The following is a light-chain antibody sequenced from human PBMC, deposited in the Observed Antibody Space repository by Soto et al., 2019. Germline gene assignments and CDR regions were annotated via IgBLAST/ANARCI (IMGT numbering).Light chain of an antibody. Sequence: AIQMSQSPSSLSASVGDRVTVTCRASQGIRNDLGWYQQKPGKAPKLLIYAASSLQSGVPSRFSGSGSGTDFTLTISSLQPEHFATYYCLQDYNYPLTFGGGTKVDIK. CDR2: AAS. J-gene: IGKJ4*01. CDR1: QGIRND. V-gene: IGKV1-6*01. CDR3: LQDYNYPLT.